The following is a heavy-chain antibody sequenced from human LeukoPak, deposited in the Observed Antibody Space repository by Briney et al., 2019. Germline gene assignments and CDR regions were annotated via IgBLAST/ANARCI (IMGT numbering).Heavy chain of an antibody. CDR1: GGTFSSSG. J-gene: IGHJ4*02. D-gene: IGHD5-18*01. V-gene: IGHV1-18*01. Sequence: GASVKVSCKVSGGTFSSSGISWVRQAPGQGLEWMGWISAYNGNTNYAQKLQGRVTMTTDTSTSTAYMELRSLRSDDTAVYYCARDLIRGYSYGYPGYWGQGTLVTVSS. CDR2: ISAYNGNT. CDR3: ARDLIRGYSYGYPGY.